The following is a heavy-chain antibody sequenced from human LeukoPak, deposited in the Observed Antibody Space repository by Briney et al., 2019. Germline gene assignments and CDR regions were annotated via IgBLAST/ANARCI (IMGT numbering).Heavy chain of an antibody. CDR1: GFTFSSYG. Sequence: GGSLRLSCAASGFTFSSYGMHWVRQAPGKGLEWVAVISYDGSNKYYADSVKGRFTISRDNSKNTLYLQMNSLRAEDTAVYYCAKGGYSSSWSVDYWGQGTLVTVSS. CDR3: AKGGYSSSWSVDY. CDR2: ISYDGSNK. V-gene: IGHV3-30*18. D-gene: IGHD6-13*01. J-gene: IGHJ4*02.